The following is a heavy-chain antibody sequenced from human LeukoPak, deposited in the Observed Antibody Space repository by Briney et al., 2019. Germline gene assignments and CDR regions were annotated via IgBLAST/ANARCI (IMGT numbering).Heavy chain of an antibody. Sequence: GASVKVSCKASGYTFTSYSICWVRQAPGQGLEWMGWISTYNGKTNYAQKIQGRVTMTTDTSTSTAYMELRSLRSDDTAVYYCARDLPYSSSWESIDYWGQGTLVTVSS. CDR3: ARDLPYSSSWESIDY. CDR1: GYTFTSYS. D-gene: IGHD6-13*01. CDR2: ISTYNGKT. J-gene: IGHJ4*02. V-gene: IGHV1-18*01.